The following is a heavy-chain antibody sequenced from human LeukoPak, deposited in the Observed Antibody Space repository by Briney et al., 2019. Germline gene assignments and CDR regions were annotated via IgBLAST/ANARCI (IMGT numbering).Heavy chain of an antibody. CDR3: ARDRGTIAARPPYYFDY. CDR2: INPGGDNT. V-gene: IGHV1-46*01. CDR1: GYTFTKSY. D-gene: IGHD6-6*01. J-gene: IGHJ4*02. Sequence: ASVKVSCKASGYTFTKSYIHWVRQAPGQRLEWMGLINPGGDNTNYAQKFQGRVTMTRDMSTSTVYMELSSLRSEDTAVYYCARDRGTIAARPPYYFDYWGQGTLVTVSS.